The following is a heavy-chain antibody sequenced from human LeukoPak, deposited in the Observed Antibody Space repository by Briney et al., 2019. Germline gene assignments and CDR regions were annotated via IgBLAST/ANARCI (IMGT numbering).Heavy chain of an antibody. CDR2: INTDGSST. Sequence: GGSLRLSCAASGFTFSSYWMHWVRQAPGKGLVWVSRINTDGSSTSYADSVKGRFTISRDNAKNTLYLQMNSLRAEDTAVYYCAGDMWLRYQFDYWGQGTLVTVSS. V-gene: IGHV3-74*01. CDR1: GFTFSSYW. J-gene: IGHJ4*02. D-gene: IGHD5-12*01. CDR3: AGDMWLRYQFDY.